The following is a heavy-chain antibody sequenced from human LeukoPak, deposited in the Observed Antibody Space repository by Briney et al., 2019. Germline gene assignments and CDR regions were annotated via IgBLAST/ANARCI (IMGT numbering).Heavy chain of an antibody. CDR1: GGSISSGGYS. D-gene: IGHD1-26*01. Sequence: PSETLSLTCAVSGGSISSGGYSWSWLRQPPGKGLEWIGYIYHSGSTYYNPSLKSRVTISVDRSKNQFSLKLSSVTAAGTAVYYCGREERDYVDYWGQGTLVTVSS. CDR2: IYHSGST. CDR3: GREERDYVDY. J-gene: IGHJ4*02. V-gene: IGHV4-30-2*01.